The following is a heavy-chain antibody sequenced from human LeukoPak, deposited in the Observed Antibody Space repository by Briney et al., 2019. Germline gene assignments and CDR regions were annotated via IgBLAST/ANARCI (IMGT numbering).Heavy chain of an antibody. CDR3: ANFGFGNYADNWFDP. CDR1: GGTFSSYA. V-gene: IGHV1-69*05. Sequence: ASVKVSCXASGGTFSSYAISWVRQAPGQGLEWMGGIIPIFGTANYAQKFQGRVTITTDESTSTAYMELSSLRSEDTAVYYCANFGFGNYADNWFDPWGQGTLVTVSS. CDR2: IIPIFGTA. D-gene: IGHD4-11*01. J-gene: IGHJ5*02.